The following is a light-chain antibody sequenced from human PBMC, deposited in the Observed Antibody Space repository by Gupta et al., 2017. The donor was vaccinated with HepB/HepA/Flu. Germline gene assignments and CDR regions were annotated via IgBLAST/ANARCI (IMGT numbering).Light chain of an antibody. V-gene: IGLV1-47*01. CDR1: SSNIGNYY. CDR3: AAWDDSLSGPV. CDR2: RND. J-gene: IGLJ2*01. Sequence: QSVLTQPPSASGTPGQRVTISCSGSSSNIGNYYVYWYQQLPGTAPKLLIYRNDQRPSGVPDRFSGSKSGTSASLAISGLRSEDEADYDCAAWDDSLSGPVFGGGTKLTVL.